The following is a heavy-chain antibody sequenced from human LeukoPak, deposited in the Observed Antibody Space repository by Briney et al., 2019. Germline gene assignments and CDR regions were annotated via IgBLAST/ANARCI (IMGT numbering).Heavy chain of an antibody. Sequence: SETLSLTCAVYGGSFSGYYWGWIRQPPGKTLERIGSIYSSGSTYYNPSLKSRVIIIIDTPKNHFSLTLSSVTAADTAVYYCARSDGYGLVGIWGQGTMVTVSS. CDR3: ARSDGYGLVGI. J-gene: IGHJ3*02. CDR1: GGSFSGYY. V-gene: IGHV4-34*01. D-gene: IGHD3-10*01. CDR2: IYSSGST.